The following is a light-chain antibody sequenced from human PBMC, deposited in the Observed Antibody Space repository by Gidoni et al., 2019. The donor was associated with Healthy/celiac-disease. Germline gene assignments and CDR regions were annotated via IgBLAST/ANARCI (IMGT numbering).Light chain of an antibody. CDR3: SSYTSSSTPKWV. V-gene: IGLV2-14*01. CDR1: SSDVGGYNY. CDR2: DVS. J-gene: IGLJ3*02. Sequence: QSALTQPASVSGSPGQSITISCTGTSSDVGGYNYVSWSQQHPGKAPKLMIYDVSNRPSGVSNRFSGSKSGNTASLTISGLQAEDEADYYCSSYTSSSTPKWVFGGGTKLTVL.